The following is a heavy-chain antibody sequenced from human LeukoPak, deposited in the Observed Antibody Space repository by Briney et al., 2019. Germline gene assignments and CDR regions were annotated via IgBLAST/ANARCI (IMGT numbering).Heavy chain of an antibody. CDR2: IYSSGTT. J-gene: IGHJ3*02. CDR1: GASMSGYY. CDR3: ARHFTYYYDSSGYPRDIFDI. D-gene: IGHD3-22*01. Sequence: SETLSLTCSVSGASMSGYYWSWIRQSPGKGLVWIGYIYSSGTTNYNPSLKSRVTMSVDLSRNQFSLAPNSVTAADTALYYCARHFTYYYDSSGYPRDIFDIWGQGTMVTVSS. V-gene: IGHV4-59*08.